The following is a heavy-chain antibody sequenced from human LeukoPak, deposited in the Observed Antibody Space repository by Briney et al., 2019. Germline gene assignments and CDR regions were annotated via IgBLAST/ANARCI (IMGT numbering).Heavy chain of an antibody. V-gene: IGHV4-59*01. CDR1: GGSISRYY. D-gene: IGHD1-26*01. J-gene: IGHJ4*02. CDR2: IYYSGST. CDR3: ARDVGATPGYFDY. Sequence: PSETLSLTCTVSGGSISRYYWSWIRQPPGKGLEWIGYIYYSGSTNYNPSLKSRVTISVDTSKNQFSLKLSSVTAADTAVYYCARDVGATPGYFDYWGQGTLVTVSS.